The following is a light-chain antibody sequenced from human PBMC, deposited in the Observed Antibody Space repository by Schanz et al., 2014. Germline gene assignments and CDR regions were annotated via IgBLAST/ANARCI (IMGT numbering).Light chain of an antibody. V-gene: IGKV3-20*01. Sequence: EIVLTQSPGTLSLSPGERAPLSCRASQSVSSSFLAWYQQKPGQAPRLLIYGASSRATGVPDRFSGSGSGTDFTLTISSLQSEDSAVYYCQQYNKWPPLTFGGGTKVEIK. CDR3: QQYNKWPPLT. CDR2: GAS. CDR1: QSVSSSF. J-gene: IGKJ4*01.